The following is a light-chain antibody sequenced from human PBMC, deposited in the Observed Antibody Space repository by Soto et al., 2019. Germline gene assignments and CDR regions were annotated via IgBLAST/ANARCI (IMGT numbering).Light chain of an antibody. CDR2: DVT. Sequence: QSALTQPASVSGSPGQSITISCTGTSSDFGFYNFVSWYQQHPGNAPKFIIHDVTHRPSGVFGRFSGSRSGNTASLTISGLQAEDEADYYCSSFTSSSSYVFGPGTKVTVL. CDR1: SSDFGFYNF. J-gene: IGLJ1*01. V-gene: IGLV2-14*03. CDR3: SSFTSSSSYV.